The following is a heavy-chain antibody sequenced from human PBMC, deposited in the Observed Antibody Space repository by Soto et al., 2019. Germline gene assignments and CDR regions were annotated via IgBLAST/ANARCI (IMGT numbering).Heavy chain of an antibody. CDR3: TRDKYSSSWYPNDAFDI. CDR1: GFTFGDYA. D-gene: IGHD6-13*01. Sequence: GGSLRLSCTASGFTFGDYAMSWFRQAPGKGLEWVGFIRSKAYGGTTEYAASVKGRFTISRDGSKSIAYLQMNSLKTEDTAVYYCTRDKYSSSWYPNDAFDIWGQGTMVTVSS. V-gene: IGHV3-49*01. J-gene: IGHJ3*02. CDR2: IRSKAYGGTT.